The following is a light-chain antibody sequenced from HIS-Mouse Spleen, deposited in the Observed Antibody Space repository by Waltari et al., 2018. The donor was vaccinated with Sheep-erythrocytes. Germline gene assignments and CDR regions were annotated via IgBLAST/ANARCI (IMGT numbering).Light chain of an antibody. CDR1: SSDVGGYNY. CDR2: DVS. CDR3: CSYAGSYTYV. Sequence: QSALTQPRSVSGSPGQSVTISCTGTSSDVGGYNYVSWYQQHPGKAPKLMIYDVSKRPSGVPDLCAGSKSGSPASLTISGRQAEDEADYYCCSYAGSYTYVVGTGAKVTVL. J-gene: IGLJ1*01. V-gene: IGLV2-11*01.